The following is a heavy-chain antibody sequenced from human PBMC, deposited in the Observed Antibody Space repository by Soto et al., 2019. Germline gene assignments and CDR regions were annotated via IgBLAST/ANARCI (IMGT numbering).Heavy chain of an antibody. CDR1: GFTFSSYW. V-gene: IGHV3-74*03. CDR2: IDSDGNYT. J-gene: IGHJ4*02. D-gene: IGHD1-26*01. Sequence: EVQLVESGGGLVQPGGSLRLSCAASGFTFSSYWMXWVRXXXXXGLVWVSHIDSDGNYTTYADSVKGRFTISRDNXXNXVYLXXXSLXAEXXAVYYCVRDDVGVGIDYWGLGTLVTVSS. CDR3: VRDDVGVGIDY.